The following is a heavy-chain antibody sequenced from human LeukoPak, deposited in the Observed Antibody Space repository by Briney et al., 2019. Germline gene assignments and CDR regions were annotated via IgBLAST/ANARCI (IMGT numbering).Heavy chain of an antibody. CDR1: GGSISSGNYY. J-gene: IGHJ4*02. Sequence: SETLSLTCTVSGGSISSGNYYWSWIRQPAGKGLEWIGRIYTSGSTNYDPSLKSRVTISVDTSKNQFSLKLSSVTAADTAVYYCARAHVEMATISRPRNIYLDYWGQGTLVTVSS. D-gene: IGHD5-24*01. V-gene: IGHV4-61*02. CDR2: IYTSGST. CDR3: ARAHVEMATISRPRNIYLDY.